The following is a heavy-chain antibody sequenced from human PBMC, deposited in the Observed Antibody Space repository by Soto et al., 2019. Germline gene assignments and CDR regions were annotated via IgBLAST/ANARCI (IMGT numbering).Heavy chain of an antibody. Sequence: GGSLRLSCAASGFTFSSYAMSWVRQAPGKGLEWVSAISGSGGSTYYADSVKGRFTISRDNSKNTLYLQMNSLRAEDTAVYYCAKDVRGGGSCYSPWFDPWGQGTLVTVSS. CDR3: AKDVRGGGSCYSPWFDP. CDR2: ISGSGGST. D-gene: IGHD2-15*01. J-gene: IGHJ5*02. V-gene: IGHV3-23*01. CDR1: GFTFSSYA.